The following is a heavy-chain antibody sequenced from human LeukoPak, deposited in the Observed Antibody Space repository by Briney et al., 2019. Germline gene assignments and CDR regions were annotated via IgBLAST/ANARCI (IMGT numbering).Heavy chain of an antibody. Sequence: GRSLRLSCTASGFTFGDYAVSWVRQAPRKGLEWLSFIRSKGYGETTEYAASVKGRFTISRDDSKSIAYLQMNSLKTEDTAVYYCAISLTGYQTNFDYWGQGTLVTVSS. CDR3: AISLTGYQTNFDY. CDR2: IRSKGYGETT. J-gene: IGHJ4*02. CDR1: GFTFGDYA. V-gene: IGHV3-49*04. D-gene: IGHD3-9*01.